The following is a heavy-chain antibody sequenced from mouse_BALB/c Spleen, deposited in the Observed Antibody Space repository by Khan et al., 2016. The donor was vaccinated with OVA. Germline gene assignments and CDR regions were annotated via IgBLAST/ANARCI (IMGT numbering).Heavy chain of an antibody. V-gene: IGHV14-1*02. Sequence: EVQLKESGAELVRPGALVKLSCKASGFNIKDYYIHWVKQRPEQGLEWVGWIDPETDTPIYDSKFQGKVTITADTYSNTVYLQLSSLTSEDTAVYYCARSDYFAVFAYWGQGTLVTVSA. CDR1: GFNIKDYY. CDR2: IDPETDTP. CDR3: ARSDYFAVFAY. J-gene: IGHJ3*01. D-gene: IGHD1-1*01.